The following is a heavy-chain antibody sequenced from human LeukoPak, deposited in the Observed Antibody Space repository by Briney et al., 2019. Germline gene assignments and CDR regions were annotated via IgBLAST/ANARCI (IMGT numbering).Heavy chain of an antibody. Sequence: QTGGSLRLSCAASGFTFSSYGMHWVRQAPGKGLEWVAVIWYDGSNKYYADSVKGRFTISRDNSKNTLYLQMNSLRAEDTAVYYCARDGAEQLALSYMDVWGKGTTVTVSS. CDR1: GFTFSSYG. CDR2: IWYDGSNK. V-gene: IGHV3-33*01. D-gene: IGHD6-6*01. J-gene: IGHJ6*03. CDR3: ARDGAEQLALSYMDV.